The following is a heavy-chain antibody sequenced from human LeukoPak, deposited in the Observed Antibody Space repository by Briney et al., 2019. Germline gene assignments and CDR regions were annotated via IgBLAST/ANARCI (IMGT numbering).Heavy chain of an antibody. CDR3: ARENSGSYYRQPQKNAFDI. CDR2: INHSGST. V-gene: IGHV4-34*01. D-gene: IGHD1-26*01. J-gene: IGHJ3*02. CDR1: GGSFSGYY. Sequence: SETLSLTCAVYGGSFSGYYWSWIRQPPGKGLEWIGEINHSGSTNYNPSLKSRVTISVDTSKNQFSLKLSSVTAADTAVYYCARENSGSYYRQPQKNAFDIWGQGTMVTVSS.